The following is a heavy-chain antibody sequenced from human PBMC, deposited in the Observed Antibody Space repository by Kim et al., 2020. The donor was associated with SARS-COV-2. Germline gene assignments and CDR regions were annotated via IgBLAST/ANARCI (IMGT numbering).Heavy chain of an antibody. Sequence: GGSLRLSCAASGFTFSSYSMNWVRQAPGKGLEWVSYISSSSTIYYADSVKGRFTISRDNAKNSLYLQMNSLRDEDTAVYYCARDQEVPAAILVYYYYGM. J-gene: IGHJ6*01. V-gene: IGHV3-48*02. D-gene: IGHD2-2*01. CDR1: GFTFSSYS. CDR3: ARDQEVPAAILVYYYYGM. CDR2: ISSSSTI.